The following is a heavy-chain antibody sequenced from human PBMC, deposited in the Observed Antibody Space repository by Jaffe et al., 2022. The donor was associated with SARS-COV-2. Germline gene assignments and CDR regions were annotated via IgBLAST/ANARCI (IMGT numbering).Heavy chain of an antibody. Sequence: EVQLLESGGGLVQPGGSLRLSCAASGFTFSSYAMSWVRQAPGKGLEWVSAISGSGGSTYYADSVKGRFTISRDNSKNTLYLQMNSLRAEDTAVYYCAKDAIAVAGSEYPTVAEYFQHWGQGTLVTVSS. J-gene: IGHJ1*01. CDR3: AKDAIAVAGSEYPTVAEYFQH. D-gene: IGHD6-19*01. CDR1: GFTFSSYA. CDR2: ISGSGGST. V-gene: IGHV3-23*01.